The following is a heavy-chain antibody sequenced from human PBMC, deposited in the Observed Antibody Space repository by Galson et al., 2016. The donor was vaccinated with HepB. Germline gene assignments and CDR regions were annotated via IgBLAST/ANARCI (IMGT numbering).Heavy chain of an antibody. D-gene: IGHD3-10*01. CDR2: IQYSGNT. CDR1: GGSISSHPYY. CDR3: ARNFVRGVNPGFDI. J-gene: IGHJ3*02. Sequence: SETLSLTCTVSGGSISSHPYYWGWVRQSPGKALEWIGSIQYSGNTYYNPALSSRVTIFIDTSKTQISLTLTSVTAADTALYSCARNFVRGVNPGFDIWGRGTMVTVSS. V-gene: IGHV4-39*01.